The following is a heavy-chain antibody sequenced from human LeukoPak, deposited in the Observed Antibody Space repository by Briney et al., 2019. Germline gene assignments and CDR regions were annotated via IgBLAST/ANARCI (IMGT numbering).Heavy chain of an antibody. J-gene: IGHJ4*02. CDR1: GFTFNNYA. Sequence: GRSLRLSCAASGFTFNNYAMHWVRQAPGKGLEWVTVILYDGSNKYYADSVKGRFTISRDNSKNTLYLQMNSLRAEDTAVYYCARWLRYDILTGYYFDYWGQGTLVTVSS. CDR3: ARWLRYDILTGYYFDY. V-gene: IGHV3-30*04. D-gene: IGHD3-9*01. CDR2: ILYDGSNK.